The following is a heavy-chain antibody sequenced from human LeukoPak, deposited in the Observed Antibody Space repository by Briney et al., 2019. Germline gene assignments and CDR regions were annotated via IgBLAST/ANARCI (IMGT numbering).Heavy chain of an antibody. CDR3: ARSHSGSLRAPFDY. CDR2: ISAYNANT. CDR1: GYTFTNYG. J-gene: IGHJ4*02. Sequence: ASVKVSCKASGYTFTNYGIIWVRQASGQGLEWMGWISAYNANTNYPQKVQGRVTLTTDTSTSTAYMELRSLTSDDTAVYYCARSHSGSLRAPFDYWGQGTLVTVSS. V-gene: IGHV1-18*01. D-gene: IGHD3-22*01.